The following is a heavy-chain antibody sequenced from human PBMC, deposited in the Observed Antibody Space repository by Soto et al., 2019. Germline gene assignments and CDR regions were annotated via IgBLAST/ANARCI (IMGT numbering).Heavy chain of an antibody. Sequence: SETLSLTCAVYGGSFSGYSWGWIRQPPGKGLEWIGEINHSGSTNYNPSLKSRVTISIDTSKNQFSLNLDSVTAADTAVYYCARVTDYWGQGTTVTVSS. CDR3: ARVTDY. J-gene: IGHJ4*03. CDR2: INHSGST. CDR1: GGSFSGYS. V-gene: IGHV4-34*01.